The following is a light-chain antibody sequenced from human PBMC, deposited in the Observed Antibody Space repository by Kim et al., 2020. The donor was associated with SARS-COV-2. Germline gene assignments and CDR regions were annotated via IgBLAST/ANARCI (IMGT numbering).Light chain of an antibody. Sequence: LSPGERATPSCRSRQSVSSSYLAWDQQKPGQAPRRLIYGASSRATGIPDRFSGSGSGTDFTLTISRLEPEDFAVYYCQQYGSSRTFGQGTKVDIK. J-gene: IGKJ1*01. CDR2: GAS. CDR1: QSVSSSY. V-gene: IGKV3-20*01. CDR3: QQYGSSRT.